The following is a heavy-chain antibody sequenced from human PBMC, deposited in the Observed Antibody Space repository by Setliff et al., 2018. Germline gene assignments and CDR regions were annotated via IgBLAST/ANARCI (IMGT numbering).Heavy chain of an antibody. CDR3: ARGRIAERPEPIDY. J-gene: IGHJ4*02. CDR1: GGTFSDYY. D-gene: IGHD6-6*01. V-gene: IGHV4-34*01. CDR2: INHRGST. Sequence: SETLSLTCAAYGGTFSDYYWTWIRQPPGKGLEWIGEINHRGSTNYNPSLKSRATISIDTSKDQFSLKLISVTAADTAVYFCARGRIAERPEPIDYWGQGTLVTVSS.